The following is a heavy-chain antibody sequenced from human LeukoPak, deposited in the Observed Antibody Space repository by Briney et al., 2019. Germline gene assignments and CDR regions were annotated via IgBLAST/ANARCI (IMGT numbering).Heavy chain of an antibody. Sequence: ASVKVSCTASGYTFTGYYMHWVRQAPGQGLEWMGWISAYNGNTNYAQKLQGRVTMTTDTSTSTAYMELRSLRSDDTAVYYCARAETGIAAAGTAPSYYYYGMDVWGQGTTVTVSS. CDR1: GYTFTGYY. CDR2: ISAYNGNT. CDR3: ARAETGIAAAGTAPSYYYYGMDV. J-gene: IGHJ6*02. D-gene: IGHD6-13*01. V-gene: IGHV1-18*04.